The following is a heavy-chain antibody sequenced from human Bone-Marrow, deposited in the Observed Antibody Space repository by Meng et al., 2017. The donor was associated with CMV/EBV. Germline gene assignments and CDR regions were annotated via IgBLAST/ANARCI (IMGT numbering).Heavy chain of an antibody. CDR3: ANGIVEEANGMDV. J-gene: IGHJ6*02. CDR1: GFTFSSYG. CDR2: IRYDGSNK. Sequence: GGSLRLSCAVSGFTFSSYGMHWVRQAPGKGLEWVAFIRYDGSNKYYADSVKGRFTISRDNSKNTLYLQMNSLRAEDTAVYYCANGIVEEANGMDVWGQGTTVTVSS. D-gene: IGHD2-21*01. V-gene: IGHV3-30*02.